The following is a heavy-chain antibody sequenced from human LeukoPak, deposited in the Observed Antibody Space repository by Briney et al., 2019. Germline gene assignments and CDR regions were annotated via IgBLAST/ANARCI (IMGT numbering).Heavy chain of an antibody. CDR1: GGSISSYY. CDR3: ASSEGLWYGIDY. Sequence: PSETLSLTCTVSGGSISSYYWSWIRQPPGKGLKWIGYIYYSGSTNYNPSLKSRVTILVDTSKNQFSLKLSSVTAADTAVYYCASSEGLWYGIDYWGQGTLVTVSS. V-gene: IGHV4-59*08. J-gene: IGHJ4*02. CDR2: IYYSGST. D-gene: IGHD6-13*01.